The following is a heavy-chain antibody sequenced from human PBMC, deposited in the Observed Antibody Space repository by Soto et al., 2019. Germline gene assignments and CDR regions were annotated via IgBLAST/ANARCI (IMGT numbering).Heavy chain of an antibody. CDR3: ARDAGKSGSRVYY. D-gene: IGHD3-3*01. CDR2: IWYDGSNK. CDR1: GFTFSSYG. Sequence: QVQLVESGGGVVQPGRSLRLSCAASGFTFSSYGMHWVRQAPGKGLEWVAVIWYDGSNKYYADSVKGRFTISRDNSKNTLYLQMNSLRAEDTAVYYCARDAGKSGSRVYYWGQGTLVTVSS. V-gene: IGHV3-33*01. J-gene: IGHJ4*02.